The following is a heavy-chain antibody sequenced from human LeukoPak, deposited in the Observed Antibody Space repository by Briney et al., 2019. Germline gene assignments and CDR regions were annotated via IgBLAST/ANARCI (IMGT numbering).Heavy chain of an antibody. Sequence: SETLSLTCTVSGGSISSYYWSWIRQPPGKGLEWIGYIYTSESTNYNHSLTSRVTISVDTSKNQFSLKLSSVTAADTAVYYCARHAYYDFWSGHFDAFDIWGQGTMVTVSS. CDR2: IYTSEST. D-gene: IGHD3-3*01. CDR1: GGSISSYY. V-gene: IGHV4-4*09. CDR3: ARHAYYDFWSGHFDAFDI. J-gene: IGHJ3*02.